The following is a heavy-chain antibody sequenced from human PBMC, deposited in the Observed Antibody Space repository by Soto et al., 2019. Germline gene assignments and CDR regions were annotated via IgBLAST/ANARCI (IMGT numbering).Heavy chain of an antibody. CDR1: RYTFTGYF. D-gene: IGHD5-18*01. V-gene: IGHV1-2*04. J-gene: IGHJ4*02. CDR2: INSDSGDT. CDR3: AFSMGYSYGYDY. Sequence: QVQLVKSGAEVKKAGAAVNISCKASRYTFTGYFIHWVRQAPGLGLEWMGWINSDSGDTEYAQKFQGWVTMTRDTSISTAYMELRRLKSDDTAVYFCAFSMGYSYGYDYWGQGTLVTVSS.